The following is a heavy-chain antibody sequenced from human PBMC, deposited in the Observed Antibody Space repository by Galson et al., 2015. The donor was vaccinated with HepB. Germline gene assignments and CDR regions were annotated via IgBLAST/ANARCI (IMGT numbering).Heavy chain of an antibody. CDR3: ARVPYYRGVDY. V-gene: IGHV3-48*04. J-gene: IGHJ4*02. D-gene: IGHD3-10*01. CDR2: ISSTSSTI. CDR1: GFTFTSYS. Sequence: SLRLSCAASGFTFTSYSMNWVRQAPGKGLEWVSYISSTSSTIYYADSVKGRFTISRDNAKNSLYLRMNSLRAEDTAVYYCARVPYYRGVDYWGQGTLVSVSS.